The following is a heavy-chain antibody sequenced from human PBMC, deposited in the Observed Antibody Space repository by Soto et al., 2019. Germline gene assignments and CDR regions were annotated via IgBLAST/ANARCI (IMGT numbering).Heavy chain of an antibody. D-gene: IGHD6-6*01. Sequence: SVKVSCKASGFTFTSSAVQWVRQARGQRLEWIGWIVVGSGNTNYAQKFQERATITRDMSTSTAYMELSSLRSEDTAVYYCAADRGTSIAARQFNWFDPWGQGTLVTVSS. CDR2: IVVGSGNT. V-gene: IGHV1-58*01. CDR3: AADRGTSIAARQFNWFDP. CDR1: GFTFTSSA. J-gene: IGHJ5*02.